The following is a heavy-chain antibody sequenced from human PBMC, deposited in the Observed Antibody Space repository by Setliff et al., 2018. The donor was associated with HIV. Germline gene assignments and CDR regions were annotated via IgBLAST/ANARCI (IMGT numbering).Heavy chain of an antibody. CDR2: IIPIFGTT. CDR3: AMSMTTYPVSRAFDI. J-gene: IGHJ3*02. V-gene: IGHV1-69*13. CDR1: GGTFSSYT. Sequence: SVKVSCKASGGTFSSYTISWVRQAPGQGLEWMGGIIPIFGTTNYEQKFQGRVTITADESTSTAYMVLSSLRSEETAVYYCAMSMTTYPVSRAFDIWGQGTMVTVSS. D-gene: IGHD4-4*01.